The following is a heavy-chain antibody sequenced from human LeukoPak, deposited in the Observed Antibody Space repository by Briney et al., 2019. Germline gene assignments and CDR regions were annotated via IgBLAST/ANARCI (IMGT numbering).Heavy chain of an antibody. J-gene: IGHJ5*02. V-gene: IGHV3-66*01. CDR3: ARGNDYLNWFDP. CDR2: IYSGGSST. Sequence: GGSLRLSCAASGFTVSTNYMSWVRKAPGKGLEWVSVIYSGGSSTYYADSVKGRFTISRDKSKNTLYLQMNSLRAEDTAVYYCARGNDYLNWFDPWGQGTLVTVSS. CDR1: GFTVSTNY. D-gene: IGHD4-11*01.